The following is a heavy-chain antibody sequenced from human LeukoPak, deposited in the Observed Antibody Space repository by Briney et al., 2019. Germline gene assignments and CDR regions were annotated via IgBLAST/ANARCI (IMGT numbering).Heavy chain of an antibody. D-gene: IGHD2/OR15-2a*01. V-gene: IGHV1-2*02. CDR1: GYRFTDFY. CDR2: ISPASGLNPNSGGT. Sequence: ASVKVSCKASGYRFTDFYIHWVRQAPGQGLEWMGWISPASGLNPNSGGTYYAHKFKGRVTMTTDTSITTIYMEMSSLRSDDSAVYYCARVKTVLPEFEYWGQGTRLTVSS. J-gene: IGHJ4*02. CDR3: ARVKTVLPEFEY.